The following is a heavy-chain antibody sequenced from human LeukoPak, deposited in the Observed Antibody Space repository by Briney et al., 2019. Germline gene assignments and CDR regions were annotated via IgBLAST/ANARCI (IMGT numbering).Heavy chain of an antibody. CDR1: AGSISSSSYY. V-gene: IGHV4-39*01. CDR3: AGGRCSSTSCADAFDI. CDR2: IYYSGST. D-gene: IGHD2-2*01. Sequence: SETVSRTGTVSAGSISSSSYYWGWIRQPPGKGLEWIRSIYYSGSTYYNPSLKSRVTISVDTSKNQFSLKLSSVTAADTAVYYCAGGRCSSTSCADAFDIWGQGTMVTVSS. J-gene: IGHJ3*02.